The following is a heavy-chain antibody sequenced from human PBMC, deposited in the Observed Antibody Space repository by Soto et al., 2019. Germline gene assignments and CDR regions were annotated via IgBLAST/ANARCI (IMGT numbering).Heavy chain of an antibody. CDR2: ISSSSGYI. J-gene: IGHJ4*02. CDR1: GFTFRSYS. V-gene: IGHV3-21*01. CDR3: ARARGSGYYFDY. Sequence: PGGSPRLSCVASGFTFRSYSMNWVRQAPGKGLEWVSFISSSSGYIYYAESLRGRFTISRDNAKNSLYLQMNSLRAEDTAVYFCARARGSGYYFDYWGQGTPVTVSA. D-gene: IGHD3-22*01.